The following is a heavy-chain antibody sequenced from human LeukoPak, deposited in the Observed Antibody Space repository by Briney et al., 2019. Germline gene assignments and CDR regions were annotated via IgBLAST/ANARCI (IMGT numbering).Heavy chain of an antibody. Sequence: TLSLTCTVSGGSMNSYYWRWIRQPPGKALEWLARIDWDDDKYYSTSLKTRLTISKDTSKNQVVLTMTNMDPVDTATYYCARILRYCSGGSCYYFDYWGQGTLVTVSS. CDR2: IDWDDDK. V-gene: IGHV2-70*11. J-gene: IGHJ4*02. CDR1: GGSMNSYYW. D-gene: IGHD2-15*01. CDR3: ARILRYCSGGSCYYFDY.